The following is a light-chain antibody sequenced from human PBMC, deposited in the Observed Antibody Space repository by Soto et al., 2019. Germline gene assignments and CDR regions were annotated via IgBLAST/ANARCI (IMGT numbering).Light chain of an antibody. CDR3: QQYGNLLWT. CDR2: GAS. CDR1: QTVSTNY. Sequence: EVVLTQSPGTLSLSRGERATLSCRASQTVSTNYLAWYQQKPGQAPRLLIYGASIRATGIPDRFSGSGSGTDFTLTISRLESEDFAVYYCQQYGNLLWTFGQGTKV. V-gene: IGKV3-20*01. J-gene: IGKJ1*01.